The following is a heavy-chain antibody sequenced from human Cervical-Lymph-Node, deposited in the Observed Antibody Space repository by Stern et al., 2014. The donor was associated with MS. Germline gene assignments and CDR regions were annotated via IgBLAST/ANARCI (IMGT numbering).Heavy chain of an antibody. D-gene: IGHD1-1*01. CDR3: ARVGTTGTTSLDY. V-gene: IGHV1-2*06. CDR1: GYTFTGYD. CDR2: INPNSGGT. J-gene: IGHJ4*02. Sequence: QVQLLQPGAEVKKPGASVKVSCKASGYTFTGYDMHWVRQAPGQGLEWMGRINPNSGGTNYAQKFQGRVTMTRDTSISTAYMELSRLRSDDTAVYYCARVGTTGTTSLDYWGQGTLVTVSS.